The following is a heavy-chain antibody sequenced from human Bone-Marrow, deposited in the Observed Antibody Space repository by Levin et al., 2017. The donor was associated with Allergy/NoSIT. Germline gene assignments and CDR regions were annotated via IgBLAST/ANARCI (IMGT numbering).Heavy chain of an antibody. Sequence: SQTLSLTCAVYGGSFSGYYWSWIRQPPGKGLEWIGEINHSGSTNYNPSLKSRVTISVDTSKNQFSLKLSSVTAADTAVYYCARAEAAAGRGLFDYWGQGTLVTVSS. V-gene: IGHV4-34*01. CDR3: ARAEAAAGRGLFDY. D-gene: IGHD6-13*01. CDR1: GGSFSGYY. J-gene: IGHJ4*02. CDR2: INHSGST.